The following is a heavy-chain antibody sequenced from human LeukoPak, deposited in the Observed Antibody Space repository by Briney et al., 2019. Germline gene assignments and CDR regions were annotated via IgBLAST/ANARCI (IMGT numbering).Heavy chain of an antibody. Sequence: PGGSLRLSCAASGFTFSSYAMSWVRQAPGKGLEWVSAISGSGGSTYYADSVKGRFTISRDNSKNTLYLQMNSLRAEDTAVYYCAKIPYYYGSGSRQGYWGRGTLVTVSS. D-gene: IGHD3-10*01. J-gene: IGHJ4*02. CDR2: ISGSGGST. V-gene: IGHV3-23*01. CDR1: GFTFSSYA. CDR3: AKIPYYYGSGSRQGY.